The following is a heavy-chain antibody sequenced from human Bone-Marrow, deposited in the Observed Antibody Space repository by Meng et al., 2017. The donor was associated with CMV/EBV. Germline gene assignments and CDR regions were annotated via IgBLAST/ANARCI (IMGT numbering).Heavy chain of an antibody. J-gene: IGHJ6*02. D-gene: IGHD6-13*01. Sequence: SMKVSCKASGGTFTSYTINWVRQAPGQGLEWMGGIIPIFDTGNYAQKFQGRVTITTDESTSTAYMELSSLRSEDTAVYNCARYQGNYCYDGMDVWCQGTTVTVSS. V-gene: IGHV1-69*05. CDR3: ARYQGNYCYDGMDV. CDR2: IIPIFDTG. CDR1: GGTFTSYT.